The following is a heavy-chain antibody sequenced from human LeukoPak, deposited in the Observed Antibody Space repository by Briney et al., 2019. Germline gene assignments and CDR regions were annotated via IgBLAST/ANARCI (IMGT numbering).Heavy chain of an antibody. D-gene: IGHD5-18*01. J-gene: IGHJ4*02. Sequence: GGSLRLSCAASGFTFSSYGMHWVRQAPGKGLEWVAVIWYDGSNKYYADSVKGRFTISRDNSKNTLNLQMNSLRAEDTAVYYCARDSTSMVSSHFDYWGLGTLVTVSS. CDR1: GFTFSSYG. CDR3: ARDSTSMVSSHFDY. CDR2: IWYDGSNK. V-gene: IGHV3-33*01.